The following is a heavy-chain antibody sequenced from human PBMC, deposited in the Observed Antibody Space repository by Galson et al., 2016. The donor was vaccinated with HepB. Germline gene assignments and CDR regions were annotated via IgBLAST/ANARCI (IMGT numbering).Heavy chain of an antibody. CDR2: IRGDGIVS. CDR1: GFTFNAHW. J-gene: IGHJ4*02. V-gene: IGHV3-7*01. D-gene: IGHD3-10*01. CDR3: SREMTGSYFD. Sequence: SLRLSCAASGFTFNAHWTNWVRQAPGKGLEWVANIRGDGIVSYYAESVRGRFTISRDHAKNSLYLQMNGLRVDETAVYYCSREMTGSYFDWGQGTLVTVSS.